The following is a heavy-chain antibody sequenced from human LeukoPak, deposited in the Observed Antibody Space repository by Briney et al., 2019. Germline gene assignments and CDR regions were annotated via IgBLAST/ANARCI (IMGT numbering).Heavy chain of an antibody. Sequence: GGSLRLSCAASGFTFDDYAMHWVRQAPGKGLEWVSGISWNSGSIGYADSVKGRFTISRDNAKNSLYLQMNSLRAEDMAFYYGGKDSLFVSSYAFDIWGQGTMVTVSS. V-gene: IGHV3-9*03. CDR3: GKDSLFVSSYAFDI. CDR2: ISWNSGSI. D-gene: IGHD2-2*01. J-gene: IGHJ3*02. CDR1: GFTFDDYA.